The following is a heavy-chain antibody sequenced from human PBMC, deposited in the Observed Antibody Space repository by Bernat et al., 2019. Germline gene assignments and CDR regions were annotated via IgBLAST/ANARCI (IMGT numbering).Heavy chain of an antibody. J-gene: IGHJ4*02. CDR2: INHSGST. CDR1: GGSFSGYY. D-gene: IGHD4-23*01. V-gene: IGHV4-34*01. Sequence: QVQLQQWGAGLLKPSETLSLTCAVYGGSFSGYYWSWIRQPPGKGLEWIGEINHSGSTNYNPSLKSRVTISVGTSKNQFSLKLSSVTAADTAVYYCARGLRWPQYYFDYWCQGTLVTVSS. CDR3: ARGLRWPQYYFDY.